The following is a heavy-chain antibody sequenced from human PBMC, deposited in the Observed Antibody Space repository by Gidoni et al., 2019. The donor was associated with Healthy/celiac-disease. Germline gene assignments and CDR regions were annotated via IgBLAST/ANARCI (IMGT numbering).Heavy chain of an antibody. CDR1: GYTFSNHG. D-gene: IGHD5-12*01. CDR2: INAFDGST. CDR3: ARVKWLARGEYYFDY. Sequence: QVQLAQSGVEGKKPGASVKVSCKASGYTFSNHGITWVRQAPGQGLEWMGWINAFDGSTKYAQNCQARVAMTTERSTSAVFMELRSLRSDDTAVYYCARVKWLARGEYYFDYWGQGTLVTVSS. V-gene: IGHV1-18*04. J-gene: IGHJ4*02.